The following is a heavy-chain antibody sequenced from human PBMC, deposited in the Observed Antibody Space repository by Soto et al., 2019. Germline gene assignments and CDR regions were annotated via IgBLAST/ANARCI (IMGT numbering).Heavy chain of an antibody. Sequence: XETLSLPFTVSGASINDFEWSWIRQTPGKGLEWVGFMYYSETTKYNPSLKGRVNMSLDTSKNQVSLHLKSVTAADTAVYYCARANSSTWYKLEYKWFDPWGQGTQVTVSS. D-gene: IGHD6-13*01. CDR2: MYYSETT. CDR3: ARANSSTWYKLEYKWFDP. CDR1: GASINDFE. J-gene: IGHJ5*02. V-gene: IGHV4-59*01.